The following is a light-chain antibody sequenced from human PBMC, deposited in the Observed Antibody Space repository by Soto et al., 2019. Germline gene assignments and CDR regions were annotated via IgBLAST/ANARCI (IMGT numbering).Light chain of an antibody. CDR3: QQYNSYSSLT. J-gene: IGKJ4*01. CDR1: QRISTW. Sequence: DIQMTQSPSTLSASVGDGVTITCRASQRISTWLAWYQQKPGKAPKLLIYDASSLESGVPSRFSGSGSGTEFTLTISSLQPDDFATYYCQQYNSYSSLTFGGGTKVDIK. V-gene: IGKV1-5*01. CDR2: DAS.